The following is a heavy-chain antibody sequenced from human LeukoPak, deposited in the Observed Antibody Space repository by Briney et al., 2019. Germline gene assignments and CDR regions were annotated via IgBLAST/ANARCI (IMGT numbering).Heavy chain of an antibody. CDR1: GYTFTSYD. CDR2: MNPNSGNT. D-gene: IGHD6-19*01. Sequence: ASVKVSCKASGYTFTSYDINWARQATGQGLEWMGWMNPNSGNTGYAQTFQGRVTMTRNTSISTAYMELSSLKSEDTAVYYCARGLNSGWFDFDSWGQGTLVTVSS. CDR3: ARGLNSGWFDFDS. J-gene: IGHJ4*02. V-gene: IGHV1-8*01.